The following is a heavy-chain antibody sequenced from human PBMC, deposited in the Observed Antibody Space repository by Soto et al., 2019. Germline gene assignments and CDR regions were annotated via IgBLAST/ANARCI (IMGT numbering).Heavy chain of an antibody. D-gene: IGHD2-2*01. CDR3: AAGTGRTDFDF. J-gene: IGHJ4*02. CDR1: GFDFTKAW. Sequence: EVQLVESGGGLVKPGGSLRLSCAASGFDFTKAWMSWARQAPGKGLEWVGRIISNTYGGTTDYAAPVKGRFTISRDDSKNTLYVQMSSLKTEDTAVYYCAAGTGRTDFDFWGQGTLVTVSS. V-gene: IGHV3-15*01. CDR2: IISNTYGGTT.